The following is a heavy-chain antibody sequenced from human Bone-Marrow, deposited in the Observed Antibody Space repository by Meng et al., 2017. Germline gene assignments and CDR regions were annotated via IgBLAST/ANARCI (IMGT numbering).Heavy chain of an antibody. V-gene: IGHV4-31*03. J-gene: IGHJ4*02. CDR2: IYYSGST. D-gene: IGHD6-13*01. Sequence: QVQLQESGPGLVKPSQTLSLTCTVSGGSISSGGYYWSWIRQHPGKGLEWIGYIYYSGSTYYNPSLKSRVTISVDTSKNQFSLKLSSVTAADTAVYYCARAKPLIAAARRGYFDYWGQGTLVTVSS. CDR3: ARAKPLIAAARRGYFDY. CDR1: GGSISSGGYY.